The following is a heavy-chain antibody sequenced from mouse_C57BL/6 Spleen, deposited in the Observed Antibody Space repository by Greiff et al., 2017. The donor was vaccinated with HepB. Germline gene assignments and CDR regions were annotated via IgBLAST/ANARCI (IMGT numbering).Heavy chain of an antibody. CDR2: IHPSDSDT. CDR3: AIYYGSSYDWFAY. J-gene: IGHJ3*01. Sequence: QVQLKQPGAELVKPGASVKVSCKASGYTFTSYWMHWVKQRPGQGLEWIGRIHPSDSDTNYNQKFKGKATLTVDKSSSTAYMQLSSLTSEDSAVYYCAIYYGSSYDWFAYWGQGTLVTVSA. V-gene: IGHV1-74*01. D-gene: IGHD1-1*01. CDR1: GYTFTSYW.